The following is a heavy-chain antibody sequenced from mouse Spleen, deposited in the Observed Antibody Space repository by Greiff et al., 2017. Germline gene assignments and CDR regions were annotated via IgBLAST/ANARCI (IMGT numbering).Heavy chain of an antibody. CDR2: IYPRSGNT. CDR1: GYTFTSYG. V-gene: IGHV1-81*01. Sequence: VKLMESGAELARPGASVKLSCKASGYTFTSYGISWVKQRTGQGLEWIGEIYPRSGNTYYNEKFKGKATLTADKSSSTAYMELRSLTSEDSAVYFCARPGYDWYFDVWGAGTTVTVSS. CDR3: ARPGYDWYFDV. D-gene: IGHD2-2*01. J-gene: IGHJ1*01.